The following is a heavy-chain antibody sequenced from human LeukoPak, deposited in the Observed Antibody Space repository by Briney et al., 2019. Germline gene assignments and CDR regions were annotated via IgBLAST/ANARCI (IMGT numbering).Heavy chain of an antibody. D-gene: IGHD2/OR15-2a*01. CDR2: IRSGGENT. J-gene: IGHJ4*02. Sequence: PGGSLRLSCTASGFTFNTYSMSWVRHAPGKGLEWLSAIRSGGENTYYADSVRGRFTISRDNSRGTLSLQMNSLRAEDTAVYFCAILSWDGRGSFYWGQGTLVTVSS. V-gene: IGHV3-23*01. CDR1: GFTFNTYS. CDR3: AILSWDGRGSFY.